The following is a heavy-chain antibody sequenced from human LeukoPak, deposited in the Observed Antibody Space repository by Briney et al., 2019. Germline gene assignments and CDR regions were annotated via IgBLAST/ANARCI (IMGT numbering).Heavy chain of an antibody. D-gene: IGHD5-18*01. J-gene: IGHJ4*02. V-gene: IGHV3-23*01. CDR1: GFTFSNHA. CDR2: LTATGGTT. CDR3: AKGSVSWIQTYFTH. Sequence: GGSLRLSCVVSGFTFSNHAMSWVRQAPGQGLEWVSGLTATGGTTYYADSVRGRFTISRDNSKNTLFLEMETLRAEDTAVYYCAKGSVSWIQTYFTHWGQGTLVTVSS.